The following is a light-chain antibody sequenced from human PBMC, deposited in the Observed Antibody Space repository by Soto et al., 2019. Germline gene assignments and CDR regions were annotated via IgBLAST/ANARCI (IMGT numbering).Light chain of an antibody. J-gene: IGKJ4*01. CDR2: DAS. CDR3: LQHNSYPLT. CDR1: QGIRNA. Sequence: DIQMTQSPSSLSASVGDRVTITCRASQGIRNALGWYQQKPGTAPQRLIYDASSLRSGVPSRFSGSGSGTEFTLTISSLQPEDFATYYCLQHNSYPLTFGGGTKVEIK. V-gene: IGKV1-17*01.